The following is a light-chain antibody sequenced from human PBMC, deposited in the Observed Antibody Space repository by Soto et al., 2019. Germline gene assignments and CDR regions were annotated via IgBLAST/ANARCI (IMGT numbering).Light chain of an antibody. J-gene: IGLJ2*01. CDR3: AAWDDSLRGVI. V-gene: IGLV1-47*01. Sequence: QSVLTQPPSASATPGQRVTISCCGSSSNIGSNHVYWYQQLPGTAPKLLIQRNNQRPSGVPDRFSGSKSGTSASLAIVWLRSEDEADYYCAAWDDSLRGVIFGGGTKLTVL. CDR1: SSNIGSNH. CDR2: RNN.